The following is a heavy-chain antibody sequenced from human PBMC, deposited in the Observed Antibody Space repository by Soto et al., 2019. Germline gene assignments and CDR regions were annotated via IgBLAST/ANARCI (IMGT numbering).Heavy chain of an antibody. D-gene: IGHD3-22*01. CDR3: ARVRSGYYSRVFDY. CDR2: IIPIFGTA. CDR1: GGTFSSNA. V-gene: IGHV1-69*13. J-gene: IGHJ4*02. Sequence: ASGKVCCKASGGTFSSNANSWERHAPGQWLEWMGAIIPIFGTANYAQKFQGRVTITADESTSTAYMELSSLRSEDTAVYYCARVRSGYYSRVFDYWGQGTLVTVSS.